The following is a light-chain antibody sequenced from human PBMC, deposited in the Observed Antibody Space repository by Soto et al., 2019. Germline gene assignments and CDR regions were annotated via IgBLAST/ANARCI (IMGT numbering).Light chain of an antibody. Sequence: EIVMTQSPATLSVSPGECTTLSCRARETVSSNLAWYQQKPGQAPRLLIYGASTRATGIPARFSGSGSGTEFTLTISSLQSEDFAVYYCQQYNNWPPLTFGGGTKVEIK. CDR1: ETVSSN. CDR2: GAS. V-gene: IGKV3-15*01. J-gene: IGKJ4*01. CDR3: QQYNNWPPLT.